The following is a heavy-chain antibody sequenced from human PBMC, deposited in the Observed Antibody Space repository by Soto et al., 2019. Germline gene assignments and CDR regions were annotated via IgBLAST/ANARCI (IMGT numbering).Heavy chain of an antibody. V-gene: IGHV4-59*01. Sequence: SETLSLTCTVSGGSISSYYWSWIRQPPGKGLEWIGYIYYSGSTNYNPSLKSRVTISVDTSKNQFSLKLSSVTAADTAVYYCARMGYDILTGFDWAYYYYMDVWGKGTTVTVSS. CDR1: GGSISSYY. CDR3: ARMGYDILTGFDWAYYYYMDV. D-gene: IGHD3-9*01. J-gene: IGHJ6*03. CDR2: IYYSGST.